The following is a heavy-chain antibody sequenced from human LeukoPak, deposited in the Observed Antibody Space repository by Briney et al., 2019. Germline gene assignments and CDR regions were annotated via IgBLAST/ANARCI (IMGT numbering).Heavy chain of an antibody. CDR3: ARGRVSSGWYGSPVFDY. CDR2: IYTSGST. J-gene: IGHJ4*02. Sequence: PSQTLSLTCTVSGGSISSGSYYWSWIRQPAGKGLEWIGRIYTSGSTNYNPSLKSRVTISVDTSKNQFSLKLSSVTAADTAVYYCARGRVSSGWYGSPVFDYWGQGTLVTVSS. D-gene: IGHD6-19*01. V-gene: IGHV4-61*02. CDR1: GGSISSGSYY.